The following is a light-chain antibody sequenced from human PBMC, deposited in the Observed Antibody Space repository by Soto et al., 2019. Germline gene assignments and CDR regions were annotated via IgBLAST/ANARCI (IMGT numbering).Light chain of an antibody. CDR3: QQTYSMPVT. V-gene: IGKV1-39*01. Sequence: DVQMTQSPSSLSASVGDRVTITCRASQSIASFLNWYQQRPGTAPKLLIYATSNLESGVPSRFTGRGSETDFTLSIISLQPEDFETYFCQQTYSMPVTFGQGTKVDIK. J-gene: IGKJ2*01. CDR1: QSIASF. CDR2: ATS.